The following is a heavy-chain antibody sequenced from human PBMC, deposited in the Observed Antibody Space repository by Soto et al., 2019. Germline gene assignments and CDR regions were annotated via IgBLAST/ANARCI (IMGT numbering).Heavy chain of an antibody. D-gene: IGHD2-2*01. V-gene: IGHV3-15*02. CDR2: SKSWTDGGRA. CDR1: GVTFNSAW. CDR3: TSCRRDKSCTSVSCYGDGDY. J-gene: IGHJ4*02. Sequence: EVPLVESGGALVKPGESLTLSCAASGVTFNSAWMTWVRQGPGKGLEWVGRSKSWTDGGRADTAAPVKGRFTISRNDSTNKSYLKTNSLKREDTADYYCTSCRRDKSCTSVSCYGDGDYWGPGPLVTVSS.